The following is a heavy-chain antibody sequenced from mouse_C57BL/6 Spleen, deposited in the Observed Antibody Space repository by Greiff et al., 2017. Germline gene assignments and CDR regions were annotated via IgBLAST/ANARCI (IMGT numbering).Heavy chain of an antibody. J-gene: IGHJ3*01. V-gene: IGHV1-61*01. Sequence: QVQLQQPGAELVRPGSSVKLSCKASGYTFTSYWMDWVKQGPGQGLEWIGNIYPSDSETHYNQKFKDKATLTVDKSSSTAYMQLSSLTSEDSAVYYCARSGPYYYGSRGAYWGQGTLVTVSA. D-gene: IGHD1-1*01. CDR1: GYTFTSYW. CDR3: ARSGPYYYGSRGAY. CDR2: IYPSDSET.